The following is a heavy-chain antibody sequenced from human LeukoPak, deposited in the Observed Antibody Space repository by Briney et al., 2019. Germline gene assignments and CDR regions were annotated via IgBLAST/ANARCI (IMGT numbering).Heavy chain of an antibody. CDR2: IKQDGSEK. CDR1: GFSLSDYW. V-gene: IGHV3-7*02. J-gene: IGHJ5*01. CDR3: VGGTGWLPLT. D-gene: IGHD6-19*01. Sequence: PGGSLRLSCAASGFSLSDYWMNWVRQTPGKGPEWLANIKQDGSEKNYVESVNGRFIISRDNAKNSGYLQVNSLRAEDTAVYYCVGGTGWLPLTWGQGTLVTVSS.